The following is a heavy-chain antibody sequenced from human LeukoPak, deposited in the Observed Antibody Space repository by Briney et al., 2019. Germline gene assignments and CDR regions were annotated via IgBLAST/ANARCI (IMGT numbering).Heavy chain of an antibody. Sequence: ASVKVSCKASGYMFTGYYLHWVRQAPGQGLEWMGWINPNSGDTDYRKKFQGRITMTRNTSISTAYMELSSLRSEDTAVYYCARGVKVDLLLWFGELFRENPEYYFDYRGQGTLVTVSS. D-gene: IGHD3-10*01. CDR1: GYMFTGYY. CDR3: ARGVKVDLLLWFGELFRENPEYYFDY. CDR2: INPNSGDT. J-gene: IGHJ4*02. V-gene: IGHV1-2*02.